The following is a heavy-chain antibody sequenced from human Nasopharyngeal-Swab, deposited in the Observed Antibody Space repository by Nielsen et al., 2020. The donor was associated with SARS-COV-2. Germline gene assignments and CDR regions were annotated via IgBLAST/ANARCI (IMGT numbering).Heavy chain of an antibody. CDR2: IWYDGSNK. V-gene: IGHV3-33*01. Sequence: GEPLKISCAASGFTFSSYGMHWVRQAPGKGLEWVAVIWYDGSNKYYADSVKGRFTISRDNSKNTLYLQMNSLRAEDTAVYYCARDWYSSSSDHYYYGMDVWGQGTTVTVSS. D-gene: IGHD6-6*01. CDR1: GFTFSSYG. J-gene: IGHJ6*02. CDR3: ARDWYSSSSDHYYYGMDV.